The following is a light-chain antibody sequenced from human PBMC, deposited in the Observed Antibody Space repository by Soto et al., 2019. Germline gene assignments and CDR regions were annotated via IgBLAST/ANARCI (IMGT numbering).Light chain of an antibody. V-gene: IGLV2-8*01. CDR1: SSDVGGSNY. J-gene: IGLJ2*01. CDR2: EVT. CDR3: SSHAGSNIVL. Sequence: QSALTQPPSASGSPGQSVTISCTGTSSDVGGSNYVSWYQQHPGKAPKLIIYEVTKRPSGVPDRFSGSKSGNTASLTVSGLQAEDEADYHCSSHAGSNIVLFGGGTKLTVL.